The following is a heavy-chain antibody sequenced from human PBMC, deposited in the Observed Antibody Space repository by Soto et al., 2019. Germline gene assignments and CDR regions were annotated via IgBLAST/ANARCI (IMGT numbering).Heavy chain of an antibody. D-gene: IGHD6-19*01. J-gene: IGHJ4*01. CDR3: ARISAYRRGRYTYYFDY. V-gene: IGHV4-59*01. Sequence: QVQLQESGPGLVKPSETLSLTCTVSGGSTSSYYWGWIRQPPGKALEWIGYFFYGGTSNYNPSLRCPFTISGDTSENQLSLRLTSVTAADTAVYYCARISAYRRGRYTYYFDYWGHGILVTVSS. CDR1: GGSTSSYY. CDR2: FFYGGTS.